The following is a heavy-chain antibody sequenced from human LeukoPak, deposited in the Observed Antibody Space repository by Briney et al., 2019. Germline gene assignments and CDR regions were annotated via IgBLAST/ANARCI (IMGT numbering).Heavy chain of an antibody. CDR3: ARQTAMGRSGDY. D-gene: IGHD5-18*01. J-gene: IGHJ4*02. CDR2: IDPSDSET. V-gene: IGHV5-51*01. CDR1: GYSFTSYW. Sequence: GESLKISCKASGYSFTSYWIGWVRQMPGKGLEWMGIIDPSDSETRYTPSFQGQVTISVDKSLTTAYLQWNSLEASDTAMYYCARQTAMGRSGDYWGQGTLVTVSS.